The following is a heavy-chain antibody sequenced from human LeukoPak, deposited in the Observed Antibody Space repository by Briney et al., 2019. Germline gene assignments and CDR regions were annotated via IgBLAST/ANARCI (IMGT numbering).Heavy chain of an antibody. CDR3: VRSFDSYNAFDI. J-gene: IGHJ3*02. V-gene: IGHV4-31*03. Sequence: PSETLSLTCTVSVGSISIGGYYWSWIRQHPGKGLEWIGYIFYNGNTYYNPSLKSRLTISGDTSENQFSLKLSSATAADTAVYYCVRSFDSYNAFDIWGQGTMVTVSS. D-gene: IGHD3-22*01. CDR2: IFYNGNT. CDR1: VGSISIGGYY.